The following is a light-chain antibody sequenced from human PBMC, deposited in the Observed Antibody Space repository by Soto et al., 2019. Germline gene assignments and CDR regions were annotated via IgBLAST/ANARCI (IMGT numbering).Light chain of an antibody. Sequence: QSVLTQAPSVSAAPGQKVTISCSGSSSNIGNNYVSWYQQVPGTAPKVLIYENNKRPSGIPDRFSGSKSGTSATLGITGLQTGDEAEYYCGTWDSSLSAVVFGGGTKLTVL. J-gene: IGLJ2*01. V-gene: IGLV1-51*01. CDR2: ENN. CDR1: SSNIGNNY. CDR3: GTWDSSLSAVV.